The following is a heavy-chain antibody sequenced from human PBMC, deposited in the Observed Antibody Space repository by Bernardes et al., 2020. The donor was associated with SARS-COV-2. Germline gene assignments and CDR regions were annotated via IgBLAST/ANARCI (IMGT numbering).Heavy chain of an antibody. Sequence: SETLSLTCTVSGGSINNYYWSWIRQPAGKGLECIGRMYSSGSTNYNPSLKSRVTMSVDTSKNQFSLRLSSVTAADTAVYYCARWSIGYCSGGSCYSAFDYWGQGTLVTVSS. CDR1: GGSINNYY. V-gene: IGHV4-4*07. J-gene: IGHJ4*02. CDR3: ARWSIGYCSGGSCYSAFDY. D-gene: IGHD2-15*01. CDR2: MYSSGST.